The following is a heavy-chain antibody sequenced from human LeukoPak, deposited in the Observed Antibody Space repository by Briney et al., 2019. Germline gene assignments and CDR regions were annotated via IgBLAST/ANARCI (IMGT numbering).Heavy chain of an antibody. CDR1: GYTFTSYY. Sequence: VASVKVSCKASGYTFTSYYMHWVRQAPGQGLEWMGIINPSGGSTSYAQKFQGRVTMTRDTSTSTVYMELSSLRSEDTAVYYCARDRIVVVVAAKTYYYYYGMDVWGQGTTVTVSS. V-gene: IGHV1-46*01. CDR3: ARDRIVVVVAAKTYYYYYGMDV. D-gene: IGHD2-15*01. CDR2: INPSGGST. J-gene: IGHJ6*02.